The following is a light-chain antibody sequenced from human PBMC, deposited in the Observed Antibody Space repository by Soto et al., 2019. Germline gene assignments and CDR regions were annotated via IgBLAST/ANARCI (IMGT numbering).Light chain of an antibody. Sequence: DIQMTQSPSTLSASVGDRVTITCRASQSIRSWLAWYQQKPGKAPKLLIYDASSLESGVPSRFSGSGSGTEFTLTISSLQPDDFATYSCQQYNSYRTFGQGTKVEIK. CDR3: QQYNSYRT. J-gene: IGKJ1*01. V-gene: IGKV1-5*01. CDR1: QSIRSW. CDR2: DAS.